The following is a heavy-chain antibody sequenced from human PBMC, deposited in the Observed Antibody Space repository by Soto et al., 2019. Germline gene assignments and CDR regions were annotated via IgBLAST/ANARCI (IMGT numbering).Heavy chain of an antibody. D-gene: IGHD2-15*01. V-gene: IGHV3-33*01. J-gene: IGHJ4*02. Sequence: QVQLVEPGGGVVQPGRSLRLSCAASGFTFSSYGMHWVRQAPGKGLAWAAVIWYDGSNKYYPDSVKGRFTISRDNSKNTLYLQMNSRRAEDTAVYYCARDGYCSGGSCYSVPVFDYWGQGTLVTVSS. CDR1: GFTFSSYG. CDR3: ARDGYCSGGSCYSVPVFDY. CDR2: IWYDGSNK.